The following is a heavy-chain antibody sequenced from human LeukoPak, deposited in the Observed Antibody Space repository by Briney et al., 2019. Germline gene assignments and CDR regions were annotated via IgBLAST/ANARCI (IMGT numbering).Heavy chain of an antibody. D-gene: IGHD6-6*01. Sequence: GASVTVSCNASGYTFTGYYMHWVRHAPGQRLEWMGWINPNSGGTNYAQKFQGRVTMTRDTSISTAYMELSRLRSDDTAVSYCARGGPVSSSGGDYWGEGTLVTVSS. CDR1: GYTFTGYY. V-gene: IGHV1-2*02. CDR3: ARGGPVSSSGGDY. CDR2: INPNSGGT. J-gene: IGHJ4*02.